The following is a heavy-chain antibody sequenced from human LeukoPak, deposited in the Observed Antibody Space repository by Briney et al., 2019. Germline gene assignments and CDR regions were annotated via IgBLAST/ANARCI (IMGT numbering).Heavy chain of an antibody. D-gene: IGHD3-16*01. J-gene: IGHJ6*02. CDR2: IYYSGST. V-gene: IGHV4-59*01. CDR1: GGSISSYY. Sequence: ASETLSLTCTVSGGSISSYYWSWLRQPPGKGLEWVGYIYYSGSTDYNPSLKSRVTISVDTSKNQFSLKLSSVTAADTAVYYCARDVGEGDYYYGMDVWGQGTTVTVSS. CDR3: ARDVGEGDYYYGMDV.